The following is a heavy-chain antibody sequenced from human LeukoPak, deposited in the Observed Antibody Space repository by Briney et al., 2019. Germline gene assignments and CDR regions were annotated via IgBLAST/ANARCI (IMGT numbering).Heavy chain of an antibody. V-gene: IGHV4-4*07. CDR3: ARDSNRGSSYYDFMEV. CDR2: IHFSGNT. Sequence: PETLSLTCTVSGGAISTYQWTWVRQPAGKGLEWIGHIHFSGNTNYNPSLRSRVTMSFDTSKSQFSLNLTSVTAADTAVYYCARDSNRGSSYYDFMEVWGKGTTVIVSS. D-gene: IGHD3-10*01. CDR1: GGAISTYQ. J-gene: IGHJ6*03.